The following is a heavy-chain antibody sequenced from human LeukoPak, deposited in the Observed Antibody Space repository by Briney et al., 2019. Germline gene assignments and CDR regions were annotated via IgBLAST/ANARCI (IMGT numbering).Heavy chain of an antibody. J-gene: IGHJ4*02. CDR2: VSYDGSNK. CDR3: ARERTAIPFDY. Sequence: PGGSLRLSCAASGFTFSSYAMHWVRQAPGKGLEWVAVVSYDGSNKYYADSVKGRFTISRDNSKNTLYLQMNSLRAEDTAVYYCARERTAIPFDYWGQGTLVTVSS. V-gene: IGHV3-30*04. D-gene: IGHD2-21*02. CDR1: GFTFSSYA.